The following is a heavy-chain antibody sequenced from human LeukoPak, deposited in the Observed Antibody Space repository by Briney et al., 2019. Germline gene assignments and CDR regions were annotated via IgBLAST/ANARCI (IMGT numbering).Heavy chain of an antibody. V-gene: IGHV4-34*01. CDR3: ARHSSGLYFDY. J-gene: IGHJ4*02. D-gene: IGHD6-19*01. Sequence: SETLSLTCAVYGGSFSGYYWSWIRQPPGKGLEWIGEINHSESTNYNPSLKSRVTISVDTSKNQFSLKLSSVTAADTAVYYCARHSSGLYFDYWGQGTLVTVSS. CDR1: GGSFSGYY. CDR2: INHSEST.